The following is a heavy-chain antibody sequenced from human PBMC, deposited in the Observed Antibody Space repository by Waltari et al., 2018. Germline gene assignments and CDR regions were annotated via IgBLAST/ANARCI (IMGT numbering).Heavy chain of an antibody. Sequence: QVQLQESGPGLVKPSETLSLTCTVSGGSISSYYWSWIRQPAGKGLEWIGRIYTSGSTNSNPSLKSRVTISVDKSKTQFSLKLSSVTAADTAVYYCARLGGTTVTTGYFDYWGQGTLVTVSS. CDR3: ARLGGTTVTTGYFDY. CDR2: IYTSGST. D-gene: IGHD4-17*01. J-gene: IGHJ4*02. CDR1: GGSISSYY. V-gene: IGHV4-4*07.